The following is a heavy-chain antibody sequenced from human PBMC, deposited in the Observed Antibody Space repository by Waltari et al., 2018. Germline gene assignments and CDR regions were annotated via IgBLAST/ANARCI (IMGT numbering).Heavy chain of an antibody. D-gene: IGHD6-19*01. Sequence: VQLVQSGPEMKKPGESLKISCEGSGYNVAIHWIGGVRQMPGKGLEWLGFIYPGDSNAAYSPSFQGQVTLSVDKSMTTTYLQWASLKSSDTAVYYCARQNRISGWADYWGQGTQVTVSS. V-gene: IGHV5-51*01. CDR3: ARQNRISGWADY. J-gene: IGHJ4*02. CDR2: IYPGDSNA. CDR1: GYNVAIHW.